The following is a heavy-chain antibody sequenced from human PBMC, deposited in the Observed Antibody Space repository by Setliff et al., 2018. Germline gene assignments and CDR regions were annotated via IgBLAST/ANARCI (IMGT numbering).Heavy chain of an antibody. CDR2: IYYTGST. Sequence: SETLSLTCTVSGASVTSFDYYWSWIRQPPGKGLEWIGSIYYTGSTYYNPSLKSRVTISVDMSKNQLSLKLSSVTAADTAAYYCRFWDGSYKNDYWGQGTLVTVSS. CDR1: GASVTSFDYY. V-gene: IGHV4-39*07. D-gene: IGHD3-3*01. CDR3: RFWDGSYKNDY. J-gene: IGHJ4*02.